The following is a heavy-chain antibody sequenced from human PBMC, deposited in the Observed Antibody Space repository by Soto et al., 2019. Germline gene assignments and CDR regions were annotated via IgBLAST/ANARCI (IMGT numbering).Heavy chain of an antibody. J-gene: IGHJ4*02. D-gene: IGHD3-3*01. V-gene: IGHV3-7*01. CDR2: IKQDGSEK. CDR1: GFTFSSYW. CDR3: ARDNYDFWSGYPADY. Sequence: GGSLRLSCAASGFTFSSYWMSWVRQAPGKGLEWVANIKQDGSEKYYVDSVKGRFTISRDNAKNSLYLQMNSLRAEDTAVYYCARDNYDFWSGYPADYWGQGTLVTVSS.